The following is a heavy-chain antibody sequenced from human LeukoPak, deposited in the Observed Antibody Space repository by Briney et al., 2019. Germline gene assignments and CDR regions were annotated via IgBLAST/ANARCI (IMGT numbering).Heavy chain of an antibody. CDR3: ARMTTYYYGSGTLRAAFDI. CDR2: IYYSGST. Sequence: PSETLSLTRTVSGGSISSYYWSWIRQPPGKGLEWIGYIYYSGSTNYNPSLKSRVTISVDTSKNQFSLKLSSVTAADTAVYYCARMTTYYYGSGTLRAAFDIWGQGTMVTVSS. J-gene: IGHJ3*02. D-gene: IGHD3-10*01. V-gene: IGHV4-59*01. CDR1: GGSISSYY.